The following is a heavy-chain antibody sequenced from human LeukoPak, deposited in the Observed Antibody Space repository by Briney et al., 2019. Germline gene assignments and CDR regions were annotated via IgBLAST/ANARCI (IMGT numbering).Heavy chain of an antibody. CDR3: ARTPAIGSVKGWFDP. CDR2: INHSGST. V-gene: IGHV4-34*01. Sequence: SETLSLTCAVYGGSFSGYYWGWIRQPPGKGLEWIGEINHSGSTNYNPSLKSRVTISVDTSKNQFSMKLSSVTAADTAVYYCARTPAIGSVKGWFDPWGQGTLVTVSS. J-gene: IGHJ5*02. D-gene: IGHD3-10*01. CDR1: GGSFSGYY.